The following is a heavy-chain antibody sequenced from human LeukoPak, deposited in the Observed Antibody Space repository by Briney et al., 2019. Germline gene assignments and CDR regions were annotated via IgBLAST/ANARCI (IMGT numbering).Heavy chain of an antibody. D-gene: IGHD6-13*01. Sequence: GRSLRLSCAASGFTFHDYAFHWVRQAPGKGLEWVSGISWNSVDIGYADSVSGRFTISRDNAKNSLYLQMNSLRAEDTALYYCVKDRSSSWYYFDSWGQGTLVTVSS. CDR3: VKDRSSSWYYFDS. CDR1: GFTFHDYA. V-gene: IGHV3-9*01. J-gene: IGHJ4*02. CDR2: ISWNSVDI.